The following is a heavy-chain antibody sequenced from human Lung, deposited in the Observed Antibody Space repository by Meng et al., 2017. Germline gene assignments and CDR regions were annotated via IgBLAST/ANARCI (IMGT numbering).Heavy chain of an antibody. V-gene: IGHV3-20*04. Sequence: VGSGVSVVLPGCSRKLSCAASAFTFNDYGRSWVRQAPGKGVEWVSGINWNGGNVDYAVSVKVRSTISRDNAKNSLHLQMNSLRAEDTALYYCTRGPSLAMSAVPDYWGQGTLVTVSS. CDR3: TRGPSLAMSAVPDY. CDR2: INWNGGNV. D-gene: IGHD5/OR15-5a*01. CDR1: AFTFNDYG. J-gene: IGHJ4*02.